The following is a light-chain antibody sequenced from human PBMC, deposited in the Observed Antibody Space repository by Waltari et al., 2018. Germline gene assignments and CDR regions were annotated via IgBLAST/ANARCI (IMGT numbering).Light chain of an antibody. J-gene: IGLJ3*02. CDR3: SSYTQSRTRV. CDR1: SRDVGAYNL. V-gene: IGLV2-23*02. CDR2: GVT. Sequence: QSALTQSASVSGSPGQSITISCTGTSRDVGAYNLGSWYQHLPGRAPKLILSGVTKRPSGISDRFSGSKSGNTASLTISGLQSEDEADYYCSSYTQSRTRVFGGGTKVTVL.